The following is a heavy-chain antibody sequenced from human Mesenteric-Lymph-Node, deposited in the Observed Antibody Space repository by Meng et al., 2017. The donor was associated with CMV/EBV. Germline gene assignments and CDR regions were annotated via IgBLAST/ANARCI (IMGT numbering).Heavy chain of an antibody. D-gene: IGHD2-2*01. V-gene: IGHV3-48*03. CDR3: ARALCSSTSCYYYYGMAV. Sequence: GGSLRLSCAASGFTFSSYEMNWVRQAPGKGLEWVSYISSSGSTIYYADSVKGRFTISRDNAKNSLYLQMNSLRAEDTAVYYCARALCSSTSCYYYYGMAVWGQGTTVTVSS. J-gene: IGHJ6*02. CDR2: ISSSGSTI. CDR1: GFTFSSYE.